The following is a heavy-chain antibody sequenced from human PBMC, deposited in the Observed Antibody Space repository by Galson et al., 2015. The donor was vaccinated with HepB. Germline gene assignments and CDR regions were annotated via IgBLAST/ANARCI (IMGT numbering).Heavy chain of an antibody. CDR2: ISYDGSNK. CDR3: ANLDCSSTSRYFTKDAFDI. Sequence: SLRLSCAASGFIFSTYGMHWVRQAPGKGLEWVAVISYDGSNKYYADSVKGRFTISRDNSKNTLYLQMNSLRAEDTAVYYCANLDCSSTSRYFTKDAFDIWGQGTMVTVSS. D-gene: IGHD2-2*01. CDR1: GFIFSTYG. J-gene: IGHJ3*02. V-gene: IGHV3-30*18.